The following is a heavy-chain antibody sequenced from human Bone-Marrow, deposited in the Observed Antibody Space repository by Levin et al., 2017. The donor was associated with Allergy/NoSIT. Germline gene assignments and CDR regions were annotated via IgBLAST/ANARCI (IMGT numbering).Heavy chain of an antibody. Sequence: PGGSLRLSCAASGFTFSSFNMNWVRQPPGKGLEWVAIISHDGHIQYYADSVKGRFTISRDNSKNTLPLQMNRLRAEDTAVYYCASNSAGEHGYWGQGTLVTVSS. CDR3: ASNSAGEHGY. CDR2: ISHDGHIQ. D-gene: IGHD1/OR15-1a*01. V-gene: IGHV3-30*03. CDR1: GFTFSSFN. J-gene: IGHJ4*02.